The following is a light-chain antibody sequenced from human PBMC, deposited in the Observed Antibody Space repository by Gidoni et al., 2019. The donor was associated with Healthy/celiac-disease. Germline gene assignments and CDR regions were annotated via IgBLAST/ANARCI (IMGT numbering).Light chain of an antibody. Sequence: EIVLPQSPGTLSLSPGESAHLSCSASQSVCSSYLAWYQQKPGQAHRLLISGASSRATGIPDMFSGSGSGTDFTLTISILEPQDFAVYYCQQYGSLPMYTFGQGTKLEIK. CDR3: QQYGSLPMYT. CDR1: QSVCSSY. CDR2: GAS. V-gene: IGKV3-20*01. J-gene: IGKJ2*01.